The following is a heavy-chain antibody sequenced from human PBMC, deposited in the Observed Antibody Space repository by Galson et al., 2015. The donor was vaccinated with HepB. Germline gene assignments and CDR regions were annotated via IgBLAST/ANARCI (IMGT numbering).Heavy chain of an antibody. D-gene: IGHD3-10*01. V-gene: IGHV2-70*17. CDR3: ARIRRFGARNAPFDY. Sequence: PALVKPPQTLTLTCTFSGFSLSTYGMCVSWIRQPPGKALEWLAHIDWDDDKFYSTSLRTRLTISKDTSKNQVVLTMTNMDPVDTATYYCARIRRFGARNAPFDYWGQGTLVTVSS. CDR1: GFSLSTYGMC. J-gene: IGHJ4*02. CDR2: IDWDDDK.